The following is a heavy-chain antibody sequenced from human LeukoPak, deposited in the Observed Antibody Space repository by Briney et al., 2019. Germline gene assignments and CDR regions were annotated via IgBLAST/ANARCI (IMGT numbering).Heavy chain of an antibody. V-gene: IGHV1-2*02. CDR2: IYPNSGGT. Sequence: ASVKVSCKASGYTFTGYYMHWVRQAPGQGLEWMGWIYPNSGGTNYAQKFQGRVTMTRDTSITTAYMELSSLRSDDTAVYYCARGHSSGFYYVVGAFDFWGQGTGVTVSS. CDR3: ARGHSSGFYYVVGAFDF. D-gene: IGHD3-22*01. CDR1: GYTFTGYY. J-gene: IGHJ3*01.